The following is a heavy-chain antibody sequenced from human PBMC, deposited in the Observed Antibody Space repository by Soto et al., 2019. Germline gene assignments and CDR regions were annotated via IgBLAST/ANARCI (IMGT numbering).Heavy chain of an antibody. CDR3: ARVGYCSGGSCEKNWFDP. D-gene: IGHD2-15*01. Sequence: ASVEVSCKASGYTFTSYCISWVRQAPGQGLEWMGWISAYNGNTNYAQKLQGRVTMTTDTSTSTANMELRSLRSDDTAVYYCARVGYCSGGSCEKNWFDPWGQGTLVTVSS. CDR1: GYTFTSYC. CDR2: ISAYNGNT. J-gene: IGHJ5*02. V-gene: IGHV1-18*01.